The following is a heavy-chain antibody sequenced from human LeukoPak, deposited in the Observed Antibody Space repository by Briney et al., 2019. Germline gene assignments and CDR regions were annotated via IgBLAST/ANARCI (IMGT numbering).Heavy chain of an antibody. CDR3: ARDRPPLGLGTGWFDP. V-gene: IGHV4-61*02. J-gene: IGHJ5*02. CDR2: IYTSGST. Sequence: SQTLSLTCTVSGGSISSGSYYWSWIRQPAGKGLEWIGRIYTSGSTNYNPSLKSRVTISVDTPKNQFSLKLSSVTPADTAVYYCARDRPPLGLGTGWFDPWGQGTLVTVSS. CDR1: GGSISSGSYY. D-gene: IGHD7-27*01.